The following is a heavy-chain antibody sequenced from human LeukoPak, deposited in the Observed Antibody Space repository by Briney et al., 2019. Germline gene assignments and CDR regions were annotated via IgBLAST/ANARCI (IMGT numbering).Heavy chain of an antibody. CDR2: IYPSGGST. CDR1: GYTFTSYY. D-gene: IGHD3-16*01. J-gene: IGHJ3*02. Sequence: ASVKVSCKTSGYTFTSYYIHWVRQAPGQGLEWMGIIYPSGGSTTYAQEFQGRVTMTRDTSTSTVYMELRSLRSEDTAVYYCARDRGGGAFDIWGQGTMVTVSS. V-gene: IGHV1-46*01. CDR3: ARDRGGGAFDI.